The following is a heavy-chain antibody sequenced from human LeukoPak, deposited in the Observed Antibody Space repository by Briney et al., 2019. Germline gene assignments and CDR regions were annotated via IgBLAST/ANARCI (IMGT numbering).Heavy chain of an antibody. Sequence: ASVKVSCKASGYTFTGYYMHWVRQAPGQGLEWMGWINPNSGGTNYAQKLQGRVTMTTDTSTSTAYMELRSLRSDDTAVYYCARDGNSYGFHPPAVFDYWGQGTLVTVSS. D-gene: IGHD5-18*01. CDR2: INPNSGGT. CDR1: GYTFTGYY. V-gene: IGHV1-2*02. CDR3: ARDGNSYGFHPPAVFDY. J-gene: IGHJ4*02.